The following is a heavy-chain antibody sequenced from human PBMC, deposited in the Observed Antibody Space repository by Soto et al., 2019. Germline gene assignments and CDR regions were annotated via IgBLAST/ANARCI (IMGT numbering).Heavy chain of an antibody. CDR3: ARRWDSGYDLGWFDP. D-gene: IGHD5-12*01. CDR1: GRSISSVNYY. V-gene: IGHV4-30-4*01. J-gene: IGHJ5*02. CDR2: IYYSGST. Sequence: SETLSLTCTVSGRSISSVNYYWSWIRQPPGKGLEWIGYIYYSGSTYYNPSLKSRVTISVDTSKNQLSLKLSSVTAADTAAYYCARRWDSGYDLGWFDPWGQGTLVTVSS.